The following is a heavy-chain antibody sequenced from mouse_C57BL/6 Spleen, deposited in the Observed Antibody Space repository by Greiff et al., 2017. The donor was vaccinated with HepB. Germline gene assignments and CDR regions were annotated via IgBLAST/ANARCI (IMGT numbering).Heavy chain of an antibody. D-gene: IGHD4-1*01. Sequence: DVMLVESGGGLVKPGGSLKLSCAASGFTFSDYGMHWVRQAPEKGLEWVAYISSGSSTIYYADTVKGRVTISRDNAKNTLFLQMTSLRSEDTAMYYCARWESGAMDYWGQGTSVTVSS. CDR1: GFTFSDYG. CDR2: ISSGSSTI. V-gene: IGHV5-17*01. CDR3: ARWESGAMDY. J-gene: IGHJ4*01.